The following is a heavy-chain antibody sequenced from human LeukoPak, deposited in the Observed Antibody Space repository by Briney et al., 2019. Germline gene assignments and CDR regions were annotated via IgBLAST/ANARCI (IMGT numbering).Heavy chain of an antibody. Sequence: SETLSLTCTVSGGSISSSSYYWGWIRQPPGKGLEGLGSIYYSGSTYYNPSLKSRVTISVDTSKNQFSLKLSSVTAADTAVYYCARHQRSRYDSSGYHYWGQGTLVTVSS. CDR2: IYYSGST. CDR3: ARHQRSRYDSSGYHY. V-gene: IGHV4-39*01. CDR1: GGSISSSSYY. D-gene: IGHD3-22*01. J-gene: IGHJ4*02.